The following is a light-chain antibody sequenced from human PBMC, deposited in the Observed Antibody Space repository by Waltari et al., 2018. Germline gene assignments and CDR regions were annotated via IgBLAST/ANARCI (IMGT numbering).Light chain of an antibody. CDR1: QSLVHIDGNTY. V-gene: IGKV2-24*01. J-gene: IGKJ1*01. CDR3: SQTSQFPLT. Sequence: EIVMTQTPLSLPVTLGQPASISCMSSQSLVHIDGNTYLNWLHQRPGQPPRLLPYEISKRVSGVPDRVSGSGAGTDFTLEITRVEPDDVGIYYCSQTSQFPLTFGQGTRVEIK. CDR2: EIS.